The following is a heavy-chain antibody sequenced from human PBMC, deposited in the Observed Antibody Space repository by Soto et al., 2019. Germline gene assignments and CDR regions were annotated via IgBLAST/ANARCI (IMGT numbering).Heavy chain of an antibody. V-gene: IGHV3-64*01. Sequence: EVQLVESGGGLVQPGGSLRLSCAASGFTFSSSAMHWVRQAPGKGLEYVSSISSDGGNTYYANSVKGRFTISRDNSKNIMFLQMGSLRAEAMAVYYCARSRDVWYAFDIWGQGTMVTVSS. CDR1: GFTFSSSA. D-gene: IGHD2-21*01. CDR3: ARSRDVWYAFDI. J-gene: IGHJ3*02. CDR2: ISSDGGNT.